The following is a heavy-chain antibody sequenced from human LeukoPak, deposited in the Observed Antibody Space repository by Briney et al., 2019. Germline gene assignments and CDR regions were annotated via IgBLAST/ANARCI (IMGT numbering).Heavy chain of an antibody. J-gene: IGHJ4*02. CDR1: GFSLTTYG. CDR3: ARDGGSGIDY. Sequence: GGSLRLSCAASGFSLTTYGTHWLRQAPGKGLEWVAVIWYDGSRKFYGDSVKGRFTVSRDTSENRMYLQMNTLRVDDTAVYYCARDGGSGIDYWGQGTLVTVSS. V-gene: IGHV3-33*01. D-gene: IGHD3-10*01. CDR2: IWYDGSRK.